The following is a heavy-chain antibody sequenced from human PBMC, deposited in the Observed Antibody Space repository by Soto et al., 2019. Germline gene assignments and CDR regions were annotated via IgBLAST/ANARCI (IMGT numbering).Heavy chain of an antibody. CDR2: ISYDGTNK. CDR3: AKEKATRGYSFLVDY. J-gene: IGHJ4*02. D-gene: IGHD5-18*01. V-gene: IGHV3-30*18. CDR1: GVTFSSYG. Sequence: QVQLVESGEGVVQPGRSLRLSCAASGVTFSSYGMHWVRQAPGKGLEWVAVISYDGTNKYYADSVKGRFTISRDDSKNTLYLQMNSLRPEDTAVYYCAKEKATRGYSFLVDYWGQGTLVTVSS.